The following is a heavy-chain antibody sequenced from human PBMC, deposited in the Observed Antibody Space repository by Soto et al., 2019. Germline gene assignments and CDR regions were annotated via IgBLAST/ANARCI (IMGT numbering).Heavy chain of an antibody. D-gene: IGHD6-13*01. CDR1: GGSFTGYY. Sequence: PSETLSLTCAVNGGSFTGYYGCWIRQSPGKGLEWIGEVSHRGSTNYNPSLKSRVIISIDTSKNQFFLKLNSVTAADTGIYYCARNGGSTWYYFDSWGQGTVVTV. V-gene: IGHV4-34*01. CDR2: VSHRGST. CDR3: ARNGGSTWYYFDS. J-gene: IGHJ4*02.